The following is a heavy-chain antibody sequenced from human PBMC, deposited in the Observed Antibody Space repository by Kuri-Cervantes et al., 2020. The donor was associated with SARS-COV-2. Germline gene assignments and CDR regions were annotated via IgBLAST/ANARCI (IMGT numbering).Heavy chain of an antibody. V-gene: IGHV3-48*04. D-gene: IGHD1-26*01. CDR2: ISSSSSTI. J-gene: IGHJ4*02. CDR3: ARDSPLVGATWNYFDY. Sequence: GGSLRLSCAASGFTFSSYSMNWVRQAPGKGLEWVSYISSSSSTIYYADSVKGRFTISRDNAKNSLYLQMNSLRAEDTAVYYCARDSPLVGATWNYFDYWGQGTLVTVSS. CDR1: GFTFSSYS.